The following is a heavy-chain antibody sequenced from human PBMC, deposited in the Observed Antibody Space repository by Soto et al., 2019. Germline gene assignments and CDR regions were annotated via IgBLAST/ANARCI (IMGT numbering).Heavy chain of an antibody. V-gene: IGHV3-9*01. CDR2: ISWNSGSI. Sequence: GGSLRLSCAASGFTFDDYAMHWVRQAPGKGLEWVSGISWNSGSIGYADSVKGRFTISRDNAKNSLYLQMNSLRAEDTALYYCAKDTGGQQLVQGFDYWGQGTLVTVSS. D-gene: IGHD6-13*01. CDR3: AKDTGGQQLVQGFDY. J-gene: IGHJ4*02. CDR1: GFTFDDYA.